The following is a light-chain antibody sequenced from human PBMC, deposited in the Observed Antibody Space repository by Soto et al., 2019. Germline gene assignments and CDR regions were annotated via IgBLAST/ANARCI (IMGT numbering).Light chain of an antibody. Sequence: QAVVTQPPSASGSPGQSVTISCTGSSSDVGGYEYVSWYQQHPGKAPKLIIYEVIKRPSGVPDRFSGSKSGNTASLTVSGLQAEDEADYYCSSYADSNNLHVLFGGGTKLTVL. V-gene: IGLV2-8*01. CDR1: SSDVGGYEY. CDR3: SSYADSNNLHVL. CDR2: EVI. J-gene: IGLJ2*01.